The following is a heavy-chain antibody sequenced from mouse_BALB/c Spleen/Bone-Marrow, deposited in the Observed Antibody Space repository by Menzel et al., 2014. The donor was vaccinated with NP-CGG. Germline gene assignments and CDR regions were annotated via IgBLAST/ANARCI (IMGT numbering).Heavy chain of an antibody. J-gene: IGHJ2*01. Sequence: EVKLVESGGGLVQPGGSLRLSCATSGFTFTDYYMSWVRQPPGKALEWLGFIRNKANGYTTEYSASVKGRFTISRDNSQCILYFQMNALRAQDSATYYCARDMGFLRLDYGVQGTTLTVPS. V-gene: IGHV7-3*02. D-gene: IGHD1-1*01. CDR1: GFTFTDYY. CDR2: IRNKANGYTT. CDR3: ARDMGFLRLDY.